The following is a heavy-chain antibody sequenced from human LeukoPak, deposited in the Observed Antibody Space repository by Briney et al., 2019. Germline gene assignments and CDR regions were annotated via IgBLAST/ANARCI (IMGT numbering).Heavy chain of an antibody. Sequence: PGGTLRLSCAASGCTISSYSRNWVRQAPGKGLEWVSYISSSSSTIYYADSVKGRFPISRDNAKNSLYLQMNSLRAEDTAVYYCASWGEYSDAPSEPMDVWGKGTTVTVSS. CDR3: ASWGEYSDAPSEPMDV. V-gene: IGHV3-48*01. CDR2: ISSSSSTI. D-gene: IGHD5-18*01. CDR1: GCTISSYS. J-gene: IGHJ6*04.